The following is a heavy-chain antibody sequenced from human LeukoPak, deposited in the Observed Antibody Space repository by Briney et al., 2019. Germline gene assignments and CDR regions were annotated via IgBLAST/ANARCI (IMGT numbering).Heavy chain of an antibody. CDR1: GRTLSGYY. V-gene: IGHV4-34*01. D-gene: IGHD5-24*01. CDR2: IKESEKT. CDR3: AREGLRNVHNPLGY. Sequence: SETLSLTCAVYGRTLSGYYWSWIRQPPGKGLEWIGEIKESEKTNYNPSLKSRVTISIDTSKNQFSLKVSSVTAADTAVYYCAREGLRNVHNPLGYWGQGTLVTVSS. J-gene: IGHJ4*02.